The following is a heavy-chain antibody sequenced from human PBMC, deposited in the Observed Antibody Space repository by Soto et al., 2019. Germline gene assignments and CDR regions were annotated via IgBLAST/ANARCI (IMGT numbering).Heavy chain of an antibody. J-gene: IGHJ6*02. V-gene: IGHV4-34*01. CDR3: ARDSFDSWSNIYYGLDV. CDR1: GGSFSAYS. D-gene: IGHD3-3*01. Sequence: SETLSLTCVVYGGSFSAYSWTWPRKSQGKGLEWIGKITHGGSTDYSTALKSRLVMSVDTSKSQFSLRVTSVTAAAAAVYFCARDSFDSWSNIYYGLDVWGQGTTVNVSS. CDR2: ITHGGST.